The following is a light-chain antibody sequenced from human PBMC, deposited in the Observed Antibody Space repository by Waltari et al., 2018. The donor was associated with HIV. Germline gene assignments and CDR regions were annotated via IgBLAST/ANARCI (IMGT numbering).Light chain of an antibody. CDR3: QVWDRDSDVV. Sequence: SYVLTQPPSVSVPPGQTARITCGGSSIASRNVQWYQQKPGQAPVLVVYNDKDRPSGIPDRFSGSNSWNTATLTISTVEAGDEADYYCQVWDRDSDVVFGGGTKLTVL. V-gene: IGLV3-21*02. CDR2: NDK. CDR1: SIASRN. J-gene: IGLJ2*01.